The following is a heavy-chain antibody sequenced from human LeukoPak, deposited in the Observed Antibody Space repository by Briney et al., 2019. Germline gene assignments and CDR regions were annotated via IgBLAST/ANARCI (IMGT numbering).Heavy chain of an antibody. V-gene: IGHV4-39*06. CDR1: GGSISSSSYY. D-gene: IGHD3-9*01. J-gene: IGHJ4*02. Sequence: PSETLSLTCTVSGGSISSSSYYWGWLRQPPGKGLEWIASSYYSGSTYYNPSLKSLVTISVDTSKHQFPLKLSSVTAADTAAYYCARVVLRYFDRFSVYYFDYWGQGTLVTVSS. CDR2: SYYSGST. CDR3: ARVVLRYFDRFSVYYFDY.